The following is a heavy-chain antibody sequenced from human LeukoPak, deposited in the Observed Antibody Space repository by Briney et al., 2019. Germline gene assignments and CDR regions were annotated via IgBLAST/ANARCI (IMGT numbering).Heavy chain of an antibody. CDR3: ARTGAPRGGYYNGMDV. V-gene: IGHV7-4-1*02. J-gene: IGHJ6*02. CDR1: GYTFTNCT. D-gene: IGHD3-10*01. CDR2: IDTNTGNP. Sequence: ASVKVSCKASGYTFTNCTINWVRLAPGQGLEWMGWIDTNTGNPTYAQGFTGRFVFSLDTSISTAYLQISSLKTEDTAVYYCARTGAPRGGYYNGMDVWGQGTTITVSS.